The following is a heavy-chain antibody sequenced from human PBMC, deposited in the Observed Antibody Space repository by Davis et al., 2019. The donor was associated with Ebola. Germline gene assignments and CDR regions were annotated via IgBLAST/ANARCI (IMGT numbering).Heavy chain of an antibody. CDR2: INGDGSTT. CDR3: ARFFSARTFRSKSYYYYGMDV. CDR1: GFTFSNYW. J-gene: IGHJ6*02. V-gene: IGHV3-74*01. D-gene: IGHD3-16*01. Sequence: HTGGSLRLSCAASGFTFSNYWMHWVRQAPGRGLVWVSRINGDGSTTTYADSVKGRFTISRDNAKNSLYLQMNSLRAEDTAVYYCARFFSARTFRSKSYYYYGMDVWGQGTTVTVSS.